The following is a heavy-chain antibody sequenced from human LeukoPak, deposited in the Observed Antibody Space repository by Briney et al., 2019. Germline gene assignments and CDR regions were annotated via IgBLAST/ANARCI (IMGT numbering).Heavy chain of an antibody. J-gene: IGHJ4*02. D-gene: IGHD4-11*01. CDR2: VYYSGST. CDR3: ARVGTTGATADN. CDR1: GGSLSGYY. Sequence: SETLSLTCAVYGGSLSGYYWSWIRQAPGKGLEWIGYVYYSGSTEYNPSLRSRVTISLEMSKHQFSLNVTSVTAADTAVYFCARVGTTGATADNWGQGTLVTVSS. V-gene: IGHV4-59*01.